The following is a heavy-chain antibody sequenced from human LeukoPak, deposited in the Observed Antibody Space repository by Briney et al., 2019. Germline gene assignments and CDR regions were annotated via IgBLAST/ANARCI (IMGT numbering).Heavy chain of an antibody. Sequence: PGGSLRLSCAASGFTFSSYEMNWVRQAPGKGLEWVSCISSRGNTIYYADSVKGRFTISRDNAKNSLYLQMNSLRAEDTAVYYCARPLYGSGSYAFDYWGQGTLVTVSS. CDR2: ISSRGNTI. CDR3: ARPLYGSGSYAFDY. CDR1: GFTFSSYE. V-gene: IGHV3-48*03. J-gene: IGHJ4*02. D-gene: IGHD3-10*01.